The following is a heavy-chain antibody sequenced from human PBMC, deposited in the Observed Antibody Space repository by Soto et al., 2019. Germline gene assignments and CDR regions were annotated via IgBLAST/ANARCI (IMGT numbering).Heavy chain of an antibody. Sequence: SETLSLTCSVSGGSVNSGGYSWSWIRQPPGKGLEWIGFISPSGSPAYNPSLKSRVTISVDRSNNQISLELSSVTAADTAVYFCTRGVLAWGPGTLVAVSS. J-gene: IGHJ5*02. CDR2: ISPSGSP. D-gene: IGHD2-8*01. CDR1: GGSVNSGGYS. V-gene: IGHV4-30-2*01. CDR3: TRGVLA.